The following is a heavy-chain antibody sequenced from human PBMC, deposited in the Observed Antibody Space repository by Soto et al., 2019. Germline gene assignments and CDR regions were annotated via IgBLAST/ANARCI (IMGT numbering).Heavy chain of an antibody. CDR3: ASTLGAFYDSSGYYDY. D-gene: IGHD3-22*01. Sequence: ASVKVSGKASGYTFTSYGISWVRQAPGQGLEWMGWISAYNGNTNYAQKLQGRVTMTTDTSTSTAYMELRSLRSDDTAVYYCASTLGAFYDSSGYYDYWGQGTLVTVYS. CDR2: ISAYNGNT. J-gene: IGHJ4*02. CDR1: GYTFTSYG. V-gene: IGHV1-18*01.